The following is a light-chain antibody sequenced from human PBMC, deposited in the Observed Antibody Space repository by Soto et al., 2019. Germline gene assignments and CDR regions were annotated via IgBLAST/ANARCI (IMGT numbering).Light chain of an antibody. CDR1: QSVNSN. Sequence: EIVMTQSPATLSVSPGERATLSCWASQSVNSNLAWYQQKPGQAPRLLIYGASSRATGIPDRFSGSGSGTDFTLTISRLEPEDFAVYYCQQYGSSSITFGQGTRLEIK. V-gene: IGKV3-20*01. CDR2: GAS. J-gene: IGKJ5*01. CDR3: QQYGSSSIT.